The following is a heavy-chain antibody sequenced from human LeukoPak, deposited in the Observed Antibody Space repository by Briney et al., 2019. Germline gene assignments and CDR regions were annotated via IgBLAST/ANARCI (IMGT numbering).Heavy chain of an antibody. CDR1: GGSFSRAHFY. V-gene: IGHV4-31*03. D-gene: IGHD5-12*01. CDR3: VGGIDSKKVGS. Sequence: SQTLSLTCTVSGGSFSRAHFYWNWVRQHPGKGLEWIGYIHNSERTSYDPSLRSRATISMDTSESQFSLKLSSVTAADTPVYYCVGGIDSKKVGSWGQGALVTVSS. J-gene: IGHJ4*02. CDR2: IHNSERT.